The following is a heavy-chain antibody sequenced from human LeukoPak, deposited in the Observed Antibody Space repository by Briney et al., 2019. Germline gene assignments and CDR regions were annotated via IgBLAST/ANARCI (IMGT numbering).Heavy chain of an antibody. Sequence: GGSLRLSCAASGFTFSSYWMHWVRQAPGKGLVWVSRINTDGSSTSYADSVKGRFTISRDNAKNTLYLQMNNLRAEDTAVYYCAPSSLTFSNGWYGYWGQGTLVTVSS. V-gene: IGHV3-74*01. CDR2: INTDGSST. CDR3: APSSLTFSNGWYGY. D-gene: IGHD6-19*01. J-gene: IGHJ4*02. CDR1: GFTFSSYW.